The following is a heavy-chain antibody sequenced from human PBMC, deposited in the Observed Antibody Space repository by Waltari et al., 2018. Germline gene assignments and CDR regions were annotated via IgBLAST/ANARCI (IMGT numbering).Heavy chain of an antibody. CDR2: IYYSGGT. CDR1: GGSISSSSYY. J-gene: IGHJ4*02. D-gene: IGHD6-19*01. V-gene: IGHV4-39*07. CDR3: ARARGIAVAGGENFDY. Sequence: QLQLQESGPGLVKPSETLSLTCTVSGGSISSSSYYWGWIRQPPGQGLEWIGSIYYSGGTYYNPSLKSRVTISVDTSKNQFSLKLSSVTAADTAVYYCARARGIAVAGGENFDYWGQGTLVTVSS.